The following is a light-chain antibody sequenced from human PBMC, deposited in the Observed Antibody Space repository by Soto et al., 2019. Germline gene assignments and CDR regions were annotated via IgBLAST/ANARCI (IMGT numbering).Light chain of an antibody. CDR2: DAS. CDR3: QQYAISPWT. CDR1: ENVATNY. V-gene: IGKV3-20*01. J-gene: IGKJ1*01. Sequence: IVLTQSPGTLSLSPGVRATLSCRASENVATNYLAWYQQKPGQAPRLLIFDASNRAADIPDRFSGSGSGTDFTLIISRLEPEDFAVYHCQQYAISPWTFGQGTKLEVK.